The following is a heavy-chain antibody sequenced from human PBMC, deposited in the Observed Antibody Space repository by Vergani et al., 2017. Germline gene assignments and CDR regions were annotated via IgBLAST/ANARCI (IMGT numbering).Heavy chain of an antibody. CDR3: AREGTTGTHYYYYYMDV. CDR2: IWYDGSNT. Sequence: QVQLVESGGGVVQPGRSLRLSCAASGFTFRSYGMHWVRQAPGKGLEWVAVIWYDGSNTYYADSVKGRFTISRDNSKNTLYLQMNSLRAEDTAVYYCAREGTTGTHYYYYYMDVWGKGTTVTVSS. V-gene: IGHV3-33*01. CDR1: GFTFRSYG. D-gene: IGHD1-1*01. J-gene: IGHJ6*03.